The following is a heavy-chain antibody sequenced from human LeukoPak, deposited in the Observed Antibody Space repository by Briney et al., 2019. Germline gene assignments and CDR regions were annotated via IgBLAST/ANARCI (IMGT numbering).Heavy chain of an antibody. J-gene: IGHJ3*01. Sequence: SETLSLTCTVSGGPVTSSAYYWVWVRQSPGRGLEWLGSIYNNGDTYYNPSFESRVTIAIETSKNQFSLKMTSVTAADAAAYYCTSRGFRLPLDAFDVWGQGTRVAVS. V-gene: IGHV4-39*01. CDR2: IYNNGDT. D-gene: IGHD5-24*01. CDR3: TSRGFRLPLDAFDV. CDR1: GGPVTSSAYY.